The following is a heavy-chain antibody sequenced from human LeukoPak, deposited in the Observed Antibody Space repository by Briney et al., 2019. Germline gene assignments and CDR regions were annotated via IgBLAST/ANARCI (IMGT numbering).Heavy chain of an antibody. CDR2: IYYSGST. D-gene: IGHD6-19*01. V-gene: IGHV4-59*01. J-gene: IGHJ4*02. CDR3: ARDHRIAVAGTGGFDY. Sequence: SSETLSLTCTVSGGSISSYYWSWIRQPPGKGREWIGYIYYSGSTNYNPSLKSRVTISVDTSKDQFSLKLSSVTAADTAVYYCARDHRIAVAGTGGFDYWGQGTLVTVSS. CDR1: GGSISSYY.